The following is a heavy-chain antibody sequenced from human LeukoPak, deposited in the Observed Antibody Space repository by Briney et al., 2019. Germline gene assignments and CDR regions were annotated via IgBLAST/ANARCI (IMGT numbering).Heavy chain of an antibody. V-gene: IGHV3-53*01. CDR2: AFSDGRT. Sequence: QTGGSLRLSCAASGITVSTNYMSWVRQAPGKGLEWVSIAFSDGRTFYADSVKGRFTISRDDARKSMYLQMNSLRVEDTAVYYCAKDRANWAIDDWGQGTQVTVSS. D-gene: IGHD3-16*01. J-gene: IGHJ4*02. CDR3: AKDRANWAIDD. CDR1: GITVSTNY.